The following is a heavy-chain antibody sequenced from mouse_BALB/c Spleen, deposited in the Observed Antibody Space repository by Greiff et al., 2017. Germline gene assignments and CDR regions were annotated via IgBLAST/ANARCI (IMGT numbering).Heavy chain of an antibody. D-gene: IGHD2-14*01. J-gene: IGHJ4*01. V-gene: IGHV5-6-5*01. Sequence: EVKLMESGGGLVKPGGSLKLSCAASGFTFSSYAMSWVRQTPEKRLEWVASISSGGSTYYPDSVKGRFTISRDNARNILYLQMSSLRSEDTAMYYCATYYRYLYYYAMDYWGQGTSVTVSS. CDR3: ATYYRYLYYYAMDY. CDR1: GFTFSSYA. CDR2: ISSGGST.